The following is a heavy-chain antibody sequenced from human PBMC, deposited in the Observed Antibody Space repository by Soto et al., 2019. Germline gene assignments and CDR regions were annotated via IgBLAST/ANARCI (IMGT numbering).Heavy chain of an antibody. CDR3: ARQFLLGAGRFYGMDV. Sequence: GESLKISCKGSGYSFTSYWIGWVRQMPGKGLEWMGIIYPGDSDTRYSPSFQGQVTISADKSISTAYLQWSSLKASDTAMYYCARQFLLGAGRFYGMDVWGQGTTVTVSS. V-gene: IGHV5-51*01. D-gene: IGHD1-26*01. CDR1: GYSFTSYW. CDR2: IYPGDSDT. J-gene: IGHJ6*02.